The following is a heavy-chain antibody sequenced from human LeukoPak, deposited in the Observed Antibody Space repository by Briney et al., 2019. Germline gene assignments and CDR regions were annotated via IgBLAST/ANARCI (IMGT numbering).Heavy chain of an antibody. CDR2: IIPILGTA. Sequence: GSSVKVSCKASGGTFSSYAISWVRQAPGQGLEWVGRIIPILGTANYAQKFQGRVTITTEESTSTAYMELSSLRSEDTAVYYCARARSKPNDFWSGYAAFDYWGQGTLVTVSS. D-gene: IGHD3-3*01. V-gene: IGHV1-69*11. J-gene: IGHJ4*02. CDR1: GGTFSSYA. CDR3: ARARSKPNDFWSGYAAFDY.